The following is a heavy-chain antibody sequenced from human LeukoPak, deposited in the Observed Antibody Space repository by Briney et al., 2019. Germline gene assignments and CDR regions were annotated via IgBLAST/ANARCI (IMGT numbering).Heavy chain of an antibody. V-gene: IGHV4-59*01. CDR2: TYYSGST. J-gene: IGHJ6*02. CDR3: ARGLAVGYYYGMDV. CDR1: GGSISSYY. Sequence: PSETLSLTCTVSGGSISSYYWSWIGQPPGKGLERIGYTYYSGSTNYNPSLKSRLTISVDTSKNQFSLKLSSVTAADTAVYYCARGLAVGYYYGMDVWGQGTTVTVSS. D-gene: IGHD6-19*01.